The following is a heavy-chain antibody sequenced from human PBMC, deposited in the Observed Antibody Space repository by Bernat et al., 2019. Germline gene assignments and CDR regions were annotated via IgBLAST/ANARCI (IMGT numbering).Heavy chain of an antibody. CDR1: GFTFSSYA. D-gene: IGHD6-25*01. J-gene: IGHJ4*02. Sequence: EVQLVESGGGLVQPGGSLRLSCAASGFTFSSYAMSWVRQAPGKGLEWVSGISGRGATTYYGDSVKGRFAISRDNSKNTLYLQMNSLRAEDTALYYCAKHLAEAATYYFDYWGQGSLVTVSS. CDR2: ISGRGATT. CDR3: AKHLAEAATYYFDY. V-gene: IGHV3-23*04.